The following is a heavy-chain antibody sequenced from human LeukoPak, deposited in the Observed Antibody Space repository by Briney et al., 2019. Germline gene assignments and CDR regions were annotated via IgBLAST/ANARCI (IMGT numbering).Heavy chain of an antibody. CDR3: ARSYYGSGNVLGFDP. CDR1: GGTFSSYA. Sequence: ASVKVSCKASGGTFSSYAISWVRQAPGQGPEWMGGIIPIFGTANYAQKFQGRVTITADESTSTAYMELGSLRSEDTAVYYCARSYYGSGNVLGFDPWGQGTLVTVSS. V-gene: IGHV1-69*01. D-gene: IGHD3-10*01. J-gene: IGHJ5*02. CDR2: IIPIFGTA.